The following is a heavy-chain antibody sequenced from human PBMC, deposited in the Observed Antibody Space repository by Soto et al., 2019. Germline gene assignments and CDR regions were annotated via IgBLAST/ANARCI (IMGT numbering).Heavy chain of an antibody. CDR3: ARGRLVATMIFGY. Sequence: QVQLVQSGAEVKKPGASVKDSCKASGYTFTSYDIKWVRHATGQGLEWMGWMNPNSGNTGYAQKFQGRVTMTRNTSISTAYMELSSLRSEDTAVYYCARGRLVATMIFGYWGQGTLVTVSS. CDR1: GYTFTSYD. J-gene: IGHJ4*02. D-gene: IGHD5-12*01. V-gene: IGHV1-8*01. CDR2: MNPNSGNT.